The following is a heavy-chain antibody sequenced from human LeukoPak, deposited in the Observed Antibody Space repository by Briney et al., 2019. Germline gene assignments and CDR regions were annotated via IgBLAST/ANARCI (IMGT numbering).Heavy chain of an antibody. V-gene: IGHV4-59*11. CDR2: IYYSGST. J-gene: IGHJ6*03. CDR1: GGSISSHY. D-gene: IGHD2-2*01. CDR3: ARVVPARRGHYYYYYMDV. Sequence: SETLSLTCTVSGGSISSHYWSWIRQPPGKGLEWIGYIYYSGSTNYNPSLKSRVTISVDTSKNQFSLKLSSVTAADMAVYYCARVVPARRGHYYYYYMDVWGKGTTVTVSS.